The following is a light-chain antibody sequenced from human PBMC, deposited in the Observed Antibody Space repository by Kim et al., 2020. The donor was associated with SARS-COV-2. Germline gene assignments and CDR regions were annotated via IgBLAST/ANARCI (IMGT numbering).Light chain of an antibody. J-gene: IGLJ3*02. V-gene: IGLV4-69*01. CDR3: QTWDTGIRV. CDR2: VNRDGSH. CDR1: SGHSSYA. Sequence: QLVLTQSPSASASLGASVQLTCILSSGHSSYAIAWHQQQPGKGPRFLMKVNRDGSHIKGDGIPDRFSGSTSGAERYLTISSLLPEDEADYYCQTWDTGIRVFGGGTQLTVL.